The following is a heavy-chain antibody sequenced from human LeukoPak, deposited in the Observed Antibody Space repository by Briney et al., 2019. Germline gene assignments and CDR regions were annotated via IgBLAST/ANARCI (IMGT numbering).Heavy chain of an antibody. CDR3: ARVYSSGSRAFQH. V-gene: IGHV4-30-2*01. D-gene: IGHD6-19*01. CDR2: IYYSGST. CDR1: GGSISSGGCY. Sequence: SETLSLTCTVSGGSISSGGCYWSWIRQPPGKGLEWIGYIYYSGSTYYNPSLKSRVTISVDRSKNQFSLKLSSVTAADTAVYYCARVYSSGSRAFQHWGQGTLVTVSS. J-gene: IGHJ1*01.